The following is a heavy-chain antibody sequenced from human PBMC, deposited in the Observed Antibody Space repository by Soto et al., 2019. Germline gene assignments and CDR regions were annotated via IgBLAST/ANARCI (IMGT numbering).Heavy chain of an antibody. CDR1: GGSISSGGYY. CDR3: AREVSSGTVVTTPIDY. V-gene: IGHV4-31*03. Sequence: QVQLQESGPGLVKPSQTLSLTCTVSGGSISSGGYYWSWIRQHPGKGLEWIGYIYYSGSTYYNPSLKSRVTISVDTSKNQFSLKLSSVTAADTAVYYCAREVSSGTVVTTPIDYRGQGTLVTVSS. CDR2: IYYSGST. J-gene: IGHJ4*02. D-gene: IGHD2-15*01.